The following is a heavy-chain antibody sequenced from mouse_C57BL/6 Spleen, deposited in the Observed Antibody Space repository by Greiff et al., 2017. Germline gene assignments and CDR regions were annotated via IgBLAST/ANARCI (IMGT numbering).Heavy chain of an antibody. CDR1: GYTFTDYY. J-gene: IGHJ2*01. V-gene: IGHV1-76*01. Sequence: VQLQQSGAELVRPGASVTLSCTASGYTFTDYYINWVKQRPGQGLEWIARIYPGSGNTYYNEKFKGKATLTAEKSSSTAYVQLSSLTSEDSAVYCWARASVVAPLDVGDWGQGTTLTVSS. CDR2: IYPGSGNT. CDR3: ARASVVAPLDVGD. D-gene: IGHD1-1*01.